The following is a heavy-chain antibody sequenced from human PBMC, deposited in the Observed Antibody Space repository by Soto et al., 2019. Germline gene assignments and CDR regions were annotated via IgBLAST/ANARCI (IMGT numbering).Heavy chain of an antibody. D-gene: IGHD5-12*01. J-gene: IGHJ3*02. V-gene: IGHV4-59*01. CDR2: IYYSGST. Sequence: SETLSLTCTVSGGSISSYYWSWIRQPPGKGLEWIGYIYYSGSTNYNPSLKSRVTISVDTSKNQFSLKLSSVTAADTAVYYCAREGYDGRGAFDIWGQGTMVTVSS. CDR1: GGSISSYY. CDR3: AREGYDGRGAFDI.